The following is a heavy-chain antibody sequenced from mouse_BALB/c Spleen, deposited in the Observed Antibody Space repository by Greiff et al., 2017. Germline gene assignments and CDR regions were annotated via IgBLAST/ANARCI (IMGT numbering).Heavy chain of an antibody. CDR3: ARDYYGSSD. J-gene: IGHJ3*01. CDR1: GFAFSSYD. D-gene: IGHD1-1*01. Sequence: EVMLVESGGGLVKPGGSLKLSCAASGFAFSSYDMSWVRQTPEKRLEWVAYISSGGGSTYYPDTVKGRFTISRDNAKNTLYLQMSSLKSEDTAMYYCARDYYGSSDWGEGTLVTVSA. V-gene: IGHV5-12-1*01. CDR2: ISSGGGST.